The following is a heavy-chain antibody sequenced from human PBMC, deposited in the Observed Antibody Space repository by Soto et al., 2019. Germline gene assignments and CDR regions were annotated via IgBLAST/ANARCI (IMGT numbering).Heavy chain of an antibody. Sequence: GGSLRLSCAASGFPFSSYAMSWVRQTPEKGLEWVAGISGGGNDRYYADSVKGRFTISRDNSKNTLYLQMNSLRTEDTAVYYCARVLGGMATVPFDYWGQGALVTVS. D-gene: IGHD4-4*01. V-gene: IGHV3-23*01. CDR2: ISGGGNDR. CDR1: GFPFSSYA. CDR3: ARVLGGMATVPFDY. J-gene: IGHJ4*02.